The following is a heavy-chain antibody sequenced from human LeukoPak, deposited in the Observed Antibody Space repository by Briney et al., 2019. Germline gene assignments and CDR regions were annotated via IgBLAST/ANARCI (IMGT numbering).Heavy chain of an antibody. V-gene: IGHV3-53*01. J-gene: IGHJ4*02. CDR2: IYSGGST. Sequence: PGGSLRLSCAASGFTVSSNYMSWVRQAPGKGLEWVSVIYSGGSTYYADSVKGRFTISRDNSKNTLYLRMNSLRAEDTAVYYCARAFRATGLYYFDYWGQGTLVTVSS. CDR1: GFTVSSNY. CDR3: ARAFRATGLYYFDY. D-gene: IGHD1-26*01.